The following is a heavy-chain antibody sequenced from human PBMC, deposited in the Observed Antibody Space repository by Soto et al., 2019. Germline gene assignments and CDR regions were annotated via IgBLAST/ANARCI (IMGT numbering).Heavy chain of an antibody. V-gene: IGHV1-24*01. J-gene: IGHJ4*02. CDR2: FDPEDGET. D-gene: IGHD3-22*01. Sequence: GASVKVSCKVSGYTLTELSMHWVRQAPGKGLEWMGGFDPEDGETIYAQKFQGRVTMTEDTSTDTAYMELSSLRSEDTAVYYCATVNYYDSSGYYYPDYWGQGTLVTVSS. CDR3: ATVNYYDSSGYYYPDY. CDR1: GYTLTELS.